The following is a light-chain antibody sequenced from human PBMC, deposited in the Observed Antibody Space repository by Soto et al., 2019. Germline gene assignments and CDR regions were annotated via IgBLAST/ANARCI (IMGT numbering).Light chain of an antibody. Sequence: EIVLTQSPGTLSLSPGERATLSCRASENVRNNYLAWYQQKPGQAPRLLISGASKRATGIPDRFSGSGSGTDFTLTINRLEPEDFAVYYCQQYGSSPPLTFGGGTKVDIK. CDR3: QQYGSSPPLT. V-gene: IGKV3-20*01. J-gene: IGKJ4*01. CDR1: ENVRNNY. CDR2: GAS.